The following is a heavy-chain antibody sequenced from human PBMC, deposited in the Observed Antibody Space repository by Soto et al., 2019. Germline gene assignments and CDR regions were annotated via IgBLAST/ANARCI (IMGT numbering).Heavy chain of an antibody. D-gene: IGHD3-9*01. CDR1: GYSISSGYY. CDR2: IYHSGST. V-gene: IGHV4-38-2*02. CDR3: ARDDYDILTGYPNWFDP. J-gene: IGHJ5*02. Sequence: SETLSLTCAASGYSISSGYYWGWIRQPPGKGLEWIGSIYHSGSTYYNPSLKSRVTISVDTSKNQFSLKLSSVTAADTAVYYCARDDYDILTGYPNWFDPWGQGTLVTVS.